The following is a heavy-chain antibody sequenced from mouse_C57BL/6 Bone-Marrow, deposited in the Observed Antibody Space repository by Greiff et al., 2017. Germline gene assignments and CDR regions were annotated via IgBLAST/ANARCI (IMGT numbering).Heavy chain of an antibody. CDR2: IHPNSGST. V-gene: IGHV1-64*01. D-gene: IGHD1-1*01. J-gene: IGHJ2*01. Sequence: QVQLQQPGAELVKPGASVKLSCKASGYTFTSYWMHWVKQRPGQGLEWIGMIHPNSGSTNYNEKFKSKATLTVDKSSSTSYMQLSSLTSEYSAVYYCARLEYYGSSSYYFDYWGQGTTLTVSS. CDR3: ARLEYYGSSSYYFDY. CDR1: GYTFTSYW.